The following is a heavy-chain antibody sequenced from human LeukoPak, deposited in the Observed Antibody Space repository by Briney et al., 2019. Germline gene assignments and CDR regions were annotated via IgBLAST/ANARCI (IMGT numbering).Heavy chain of an antibody. V-gene: IGHV4-39*07. CDR3: ARLTRVGATTGFDY. D-gene: IGHD1-26*01. CDR2: IYYSGST. CDR1: GGSISSSIYY. Sequence: SETLSLTCTVSGGSISSSIYYWGWIRQPPGKGLEWIGSIYYSGSTYYNPSLKSRVTISVDTSKNQFSLKLSSVTAADTAVYYCARLTRVGATTGFDYWGQGTLVTVSS. J-gene: IGHJ4*02.